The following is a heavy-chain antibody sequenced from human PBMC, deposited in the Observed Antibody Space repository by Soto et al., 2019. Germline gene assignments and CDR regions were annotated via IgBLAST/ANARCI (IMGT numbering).Heavy chain of an antibody. CDR3: AKYTGYTTSWTDY. Sequence: EVQLLESGGGLVQPGGSRRLSCAASGFTFSSYGMSWVRQAPGKGLEWVSAITGSGDNTYYADTVKGRFTVSRDNSKNTLYLQMNSLRAGETAIYYCAKYTGYTTSWTDYWGQGTLVTVSS. J-gene: IGHJ4*02. D-gene: IGHD6-13*01. CDR1: GFTFSSYG. V-gene: IGHV3-23*01. CDR2: ITGSGDNT.